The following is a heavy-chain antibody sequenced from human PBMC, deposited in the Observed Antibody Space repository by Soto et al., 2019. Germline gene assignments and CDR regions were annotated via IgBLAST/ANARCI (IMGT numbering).Heavy chain of an antibody. J-gene: IGHJ4*02. CDR2: MNPNTGHT. Sequence: ASVKVSCKASGYTFTSYDINWVRQATGQGLEWMGWMNPNTGHTGYAQEFQGRVTMTRDTSMSTAYMELTSLRSEDTAVYYCARVMSYCSSTSCSLMDYWGQGTLVTVSS. CDR3: ARVMSYCSSTSCSLMDY. D-gene: IGHD2-2*01. CDR1: GYTFTSYD. V-gene: IGHV1-8*01.